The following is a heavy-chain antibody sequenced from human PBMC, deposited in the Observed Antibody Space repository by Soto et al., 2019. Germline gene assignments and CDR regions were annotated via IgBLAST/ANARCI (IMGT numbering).Heavy chain of an antibody. CDR3: ARGYEDDAFDI. V-gene: IGHV1-69*02. CDR1: GGTFSSYT. D-gene: IGHD5-12*01. CDR2: IIPILGIA. Sequence: GASVKVSCKASGGTFSSYTISWVRQAPGQGLEWMGRIIPILGIANYAQKFQGRGTITADKSTSTAYMELSSLRSEDTAVYYCARGYEDDAFDIWGQGTMVTVSS. J-gene: IGHJ3*02.